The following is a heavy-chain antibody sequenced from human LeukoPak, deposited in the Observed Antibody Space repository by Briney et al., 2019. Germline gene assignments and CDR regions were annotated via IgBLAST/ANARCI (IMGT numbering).Heavy chain of an antibody. V-gene: IGHV3-48*03. CDR1: GFTFSNYE. CDR2: ISSSGSTI. CDR3: ATDYGANSGGFDY. D-gene: IGHD4-23*01. Sequence: GGSLRLTCAASGFTFSNYEMNWVRQAPGKGLEWVSYISSSGSTIHYADSVKGRFTISRDNAKNSLYLQMNSLRAEDTAVYYCATDYGANSGGFDYWGQGTLVTVSS. J-gene: IGHJ4*02.